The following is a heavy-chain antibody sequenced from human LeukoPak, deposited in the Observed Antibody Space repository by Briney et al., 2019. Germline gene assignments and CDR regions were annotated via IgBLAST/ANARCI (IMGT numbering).Heavy chain of an antibody. D-gene: IGHD4-17*01. CDR2: ISGSGGST. V-gene: IGHV3-23*01. J-gene: IGHJ4*02. Sequence: GGSLRLSCAASGFTFSSYGMSWVRQAPGKGLEWVSAISGSGGSTYYADSVKGRFTISRDNSKNTLYLQMNSLRAEDTAVYYCAKGEDYGDYPDFDYWGQGTLVTVSS. CDR3: AKGEDYGDYPDFDY. CDR1: GFTFSSYG.